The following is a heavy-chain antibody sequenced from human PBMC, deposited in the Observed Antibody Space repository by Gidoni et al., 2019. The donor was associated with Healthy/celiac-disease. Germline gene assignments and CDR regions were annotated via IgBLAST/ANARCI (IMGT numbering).Heavy chain of an antibody. D-gene: IGHD4-17*01. CDR3: AKDAYGDYVR. Sequence: EVQLVESGGGLVQPGRSLRLSCAASGFTFDDYAMHWVRQAPGKGLEWVSGISWNSGSIGYADSVKGRFTISRDNAKNSLYLQMNSLRAEDTALYYCAKDAYGDYVRWGQGTLVTVSS. CDR1: GFTFDDYA. V-gene: IGHV3-9*01. CDR2: ISWNSGSI. J-gene: IGHJ4*02.